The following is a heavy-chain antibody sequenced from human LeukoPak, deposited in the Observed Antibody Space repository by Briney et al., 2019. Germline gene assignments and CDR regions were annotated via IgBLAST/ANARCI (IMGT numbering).Heavy chain of an antibody. CDR2: IYNSGST. D-gene: IGHD7-27*01. Sequence: SETLSLTCTVSGGSISTYYWSWIRQPPGKGLEWIGYIYNSGSTDYNPSLKSRVTISVDTSKDQFSLKPSSVTAADTAVYYCARDGSNWGSAYYYMDVWGKGTTVTVSS. V-gene: IGHV4-59*12. CDR3: ARDGSNWGSAYYYMDV. CDR1: GGSISTYY. J-gene: IGHJ6*03.